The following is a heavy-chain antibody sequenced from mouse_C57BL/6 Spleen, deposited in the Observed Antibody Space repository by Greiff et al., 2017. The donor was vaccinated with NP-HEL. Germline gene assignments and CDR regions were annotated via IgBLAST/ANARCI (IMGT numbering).Heavy chain of an antibody. V-gene: IGHV3-6*01. CDR3: ARDDYYGSSNWYFDV. CDR2: ISYDGSN. D-gene: IGHD1-1*01. Sequence: EVQLVESGPGLVKPSQSLSLTCSVTGYSITSGYYWNWIRQFPGNKLEWMGYISYDGSNNYNPSLKNRISITRDTSKNQFFLKLNSVTTEDTATYYCARDDYYGSSNWYFDVWGTGTTVTVSS. CDR1: GYSITSGYY. J-gene: IGHJ1*03.